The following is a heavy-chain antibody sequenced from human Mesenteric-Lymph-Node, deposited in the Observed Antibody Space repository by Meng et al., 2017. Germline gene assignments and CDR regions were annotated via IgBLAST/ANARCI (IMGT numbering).Heavy chain of an antibody. D-gene: IGHD3-3*01. CDR2: INSDGSST. CDR1: GFTFSSYW. CDR3: ARDLDHYFDY. J-gene: IGHJ4*02. Sequence: EVQLVDAGGGLVQPGGSLGLSCDASGFTFSSYWMHWVRQAPGKGLVWVSRINSDGSSTSYADSMKGQFTISRDNSKNTLYLQMNSLRAEDTAVYFCARDLDHYFDYWGQGTLVTVSS. V-gene: IGHV3/OR16-13*01.